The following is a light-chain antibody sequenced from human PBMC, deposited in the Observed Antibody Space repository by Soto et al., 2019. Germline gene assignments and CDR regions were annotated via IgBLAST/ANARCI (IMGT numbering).Light chain of an antibody. Sequence: QFALTQPASVSGSPGQSITISCTGSSSDVGRYNIVSWYQQHPGKAPKLMIYEGSQRPSGVSDRFSGSKSGNTASLTISGLQADDEADYYCCSYAGDRDLIFGGGTKLTVL. V-gene: IGLV2-23*01. CDR3: CSYAGDRDLI. CDR1: SSDVGRYNI. J-gene: IGLJ2*01. CDR2: EGS.